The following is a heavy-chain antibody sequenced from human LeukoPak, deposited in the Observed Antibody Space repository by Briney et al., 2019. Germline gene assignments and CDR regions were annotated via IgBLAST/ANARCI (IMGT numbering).Heavy chain of an antibody. CDR1: GGYFSGYF. V-gene: IGHV4-34*01. CDR3: ARAGHCSGGSCYFALFY. J-gene: IGHJ4*02. D-gene: IGHD2-15*01. Sequence: KPSETLSLTCAVYGGYFSGYFWSWIRQPPGKGLEWIGEINHSGSTNYNPSLKSRVTISVDTSKNQFSLKLSSVTAADTAVYYCARAGHCSGGSCYFALFYWGQGTLVTVSS. CDR2: INHSGST.